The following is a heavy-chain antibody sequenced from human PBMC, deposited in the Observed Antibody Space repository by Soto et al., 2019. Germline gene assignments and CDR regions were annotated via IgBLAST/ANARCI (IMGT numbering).Heavy chain of an antibody. CDR3: ARGPYYGSGSFDI. CDR1: GYTFTSYY. CDR2: INPNSGGT. J-gene: IGHJ3*02. Sequence: ASVKVSCKASGYTFTSYYMHWVRQAPGQGLEWMGWINPNSGGTNYAQKFQGWVTMTRDTSISTAYMELSRLRSDDTAVYYCARGPYYGSGSFDIWGQGTMVTVSS. V-gene: IGHV1-2*04. D-gene: IGHD3-10*01.